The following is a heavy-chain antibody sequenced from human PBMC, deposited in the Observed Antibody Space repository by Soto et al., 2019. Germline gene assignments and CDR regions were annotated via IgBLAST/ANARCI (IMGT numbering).Heavy chain of an antibody. CDR3: ATDLPGIVGANWPYDAFDI. V-gene: IGHV1-24*01. J-gene: IGHJ3*02. Sequence: ASVKVSCKVSGYTLTELSMHWVRQAPGKGLEWMGGFDPEDGETIYAQKFQGRVTMTEDTSTDAAYMELSSPRSEDTAVYYCATDLPGIVGANWPYDAFDIWGQGTMVTVSS. CDR2: FDPEDGET. CDR1: GYTLTELS. D-gene: IGHD1-26*01.